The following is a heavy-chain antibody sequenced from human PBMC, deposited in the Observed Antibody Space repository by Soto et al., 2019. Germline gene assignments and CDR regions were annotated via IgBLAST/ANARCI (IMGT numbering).Heavy chain of an antibody. CDR3: ARGSYCGGDRYPNNWFDP. V-gene: IGHV5-51*01. J-gene: IGHJ5*02. CDR1: GYSFTSYW. CDR2: IYPGDSDT. Sequence: GESLKISCKGSGYSFTSYWIGWVRQMPGKGLEWMGIIYPGDSDTRYSPSFQGQVTISADKSISTAYLQWSSLKASDTAMYYCARGSYCGGDRYPNNWFDPWGQGTLVTVSS. D-gene: IGHD2-21*02.